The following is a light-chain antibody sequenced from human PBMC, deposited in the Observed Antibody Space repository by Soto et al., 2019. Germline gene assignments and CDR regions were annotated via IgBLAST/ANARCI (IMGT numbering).Light chain of an antibody. CDR1: SSNIGAGYD. V-gene: IGLV1-40*01. Sequence: QSVLTQPPSVSGAPGQRVTISCTGSSSNIGAGYDVHWYQQLPGTAPKLLIYGNSNRPSGVPDRFSGSKSGTSASLAITGLQAEDEADYYCQSYDSSLRGSVFGPGTKVTVL. CDR2: GNS. J-gene: IGLJ1*01. CDR3: QSYDSSLRGSV.